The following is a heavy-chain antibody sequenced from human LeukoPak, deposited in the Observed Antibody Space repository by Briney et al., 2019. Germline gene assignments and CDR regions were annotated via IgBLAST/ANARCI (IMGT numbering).Heavy chain of an antibody. J-gene: IGHJ5*02. V-gene: IGHV5-51*01. CDR1: GYRFTSYG. D-gene: IGHD2-2*01. Sequence: GESLKISCKGSGYRFTSYGIGWVRQMPGKGLEWMGIIYPGDSDTRYSPSFQGQVTISADKSISTAYLQWSSLKASDTAMYYCARQYCSSTSRYQLLFDPWGQGTLVTVSS. CDR3: ARQYCSSTSRYQLLFDP. CDR2: IYPGDSDT.